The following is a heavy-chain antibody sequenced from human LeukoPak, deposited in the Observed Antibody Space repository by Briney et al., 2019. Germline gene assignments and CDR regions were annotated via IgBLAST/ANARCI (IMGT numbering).Heavy chain of an antibody. J-gene: IGHJ6*03. CDR2: ISEDGDRT. Sequence: GGSLRLSCAVSGFTFDDYAMHWVRQAPGKGLEWVSLISEDGDRTYYADSVKGRFTISRDNSKNSLYLRMNSLRIEDTALYYCAKGFGLGMVTSKHYYMDVWGKGTTVTVS. D-gene: IGHD3/OR15-3a*01. V-gene: IGHV3-43*02. CDR1: GFTFDDYA. CDR3: AKGFGLGMVTSKHYYMDV.